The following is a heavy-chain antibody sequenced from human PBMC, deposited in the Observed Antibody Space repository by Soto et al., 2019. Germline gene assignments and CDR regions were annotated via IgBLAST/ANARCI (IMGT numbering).Heavy chain of an antibody. V-gene: IGHV1-18*01. CDR3: ARDENYVIDY. J-gene: IGHJ4*02. D-gene: IGHD1-7*01. CDR2: ISGNSVDT. Sequence: ASVKVSCKTSGYRFNSYGVTWVRQAPGEGIEWMEWISGNSVDTQYAQNFQGRVTMTTESSTSTVYMEMRSLRSDDTAVYYCARDENYVIDYWGQGTPVTVSS. CDR1: GYRFNSYG.